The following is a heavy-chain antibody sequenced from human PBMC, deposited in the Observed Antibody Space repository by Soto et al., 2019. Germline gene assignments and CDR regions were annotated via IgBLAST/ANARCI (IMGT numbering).Heavy chain of an antibody. J-gene: IGHJ4*02. D-gene: IGHD5-12*01. CDR1: GGSISSYY. V-gene: IGHV4-59*01. CDR2: IYYSGST. Sequence: SETLSLTCTVSGGSISSYYWSWIRQPPGKGLEWIGYIYYSGSTNYNPSLKSRVTISVDTSKNQFSLKLSSVTAADTAVYYCARDNVYGGYRSFDYWGQGTLVTVSS. CDR3: ARDNVYGGYRSFDY.